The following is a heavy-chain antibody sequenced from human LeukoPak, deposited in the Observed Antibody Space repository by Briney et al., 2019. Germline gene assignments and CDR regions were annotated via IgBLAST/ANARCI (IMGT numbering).Heavy chain of an antibody. D-gene: IGHD6-19*01. V-gene: IGHV4-38-2*02. CDR3: ARDLSLVAGTPQAEDYYYGMDV. CDR2: IYHSGST. J-gene: IGHJ6*02. CDR1: GYSISSGYY. Sequence: PSETLSLTCTVSGYSISSGYYWGWIRQPPGRGLEWIGIIYHSGSTYYNASLKSRVTILVDTSKNQFSLKLNSVSAADTAVYYCARDLSLVAGTPQAEDYYYGMDVGGQGTTVSVSS.